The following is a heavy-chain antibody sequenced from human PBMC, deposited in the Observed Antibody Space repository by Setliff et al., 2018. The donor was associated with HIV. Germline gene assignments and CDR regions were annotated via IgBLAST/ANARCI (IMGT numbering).Heavy chain of an antibody. CDR1: GGSISSNW. J-gene: IGHJ4*02. V-gene: IGHV4-4*02. CDR3: ARGIAVAGPYFDY. D-gene: IGHD6-19*01. CDR2: IYHSGST. Sequence: PSETLSLICAVSGGSISSNWWSWVRQSPGKGLEWIGEIYHSGSTHYNPSLKSRVTISVDTPKNEFSLKLSSMTAADTAVYYCARGIAVAGPYFDYWGQGTLVTVSS.